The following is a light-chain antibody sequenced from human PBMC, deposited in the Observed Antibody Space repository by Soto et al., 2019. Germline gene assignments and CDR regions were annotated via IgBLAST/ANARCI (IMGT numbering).Light chain of an antibody. J-gene: IGKJ5*01. Sequence: EIVMPQSPATLSVSPGERDTLSCRASQSVSTNLAWYQQKPGQAPRLLIYGASTRATGIPARFSGSGSGTEFTLTISSLQSEDFAVYYCQQFHNWPPITFGQGTRLEIK. V-gene: IGKV3-15*01. CDR2: GAS. CDR3: QQFHNWPPIT. CDR1: QSVSTN.